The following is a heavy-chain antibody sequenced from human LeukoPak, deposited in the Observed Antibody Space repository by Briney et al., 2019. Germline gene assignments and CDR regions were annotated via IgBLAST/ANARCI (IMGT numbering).Heavy chain of an antibody. D-gene: IGHD2-2*01. CDR2: ISGSGGST. V-gene: IGHV3-23*01. CDR3: ARDRYCSSTSCYSFDY. J-gene: IGHJ4*02. CDR1: GFTFSSYA. Sequence: GGSLRLSCAASGFTFSSYAMSWVRQAPGKGLEWVSAISGSGGSTYYADSVKGRFTISRDNSKNTLYLQMSSLRAEDTAVYYCARDRYCSSTSCYSFDYWGQGTLVTVSS.